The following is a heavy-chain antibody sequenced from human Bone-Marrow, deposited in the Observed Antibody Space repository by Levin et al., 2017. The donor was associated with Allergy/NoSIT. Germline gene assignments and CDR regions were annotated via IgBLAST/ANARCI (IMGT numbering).Heavy chain of an antibody. CDR3: ARDTPVYNWNQEYYFDY. V-gene: IGHV3-30-3*01. D-gene: IGHD1-20*01. J-gene: IGHJ4*02. Sequence: GGSLRLSCAASGFTFSSYAMHWVRQAPGKGLEWVAVISYDGSNKYYADSVKGRFTISRDNSKNTLYLQMNSLRAEDTAVYYCARDTPVYNWNQEYYFDYWGQGTLVTVSS. CDR1: GFTFSSYA. CDR2: ISYDGSNK.